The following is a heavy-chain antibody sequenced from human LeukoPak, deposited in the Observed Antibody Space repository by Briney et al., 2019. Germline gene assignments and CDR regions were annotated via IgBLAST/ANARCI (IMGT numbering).Heavy chain of an antibody. D-gene: IGHD6-13*01. CDR3: ARPRGRQQLVPFDY. Sequence: GESLKISCKGSGHSFTNYWIGWVRQMPGKGLEWMGIIYPDDSDTRYSPSFQGQITISADKSISTAYLQWSSLKASDTAMYYCARPRGRQQLVPFDYWGQGTLVTVSS. CDR1: GHSFTNYW. J-gene: IGHJ4*02. CDR2: IYPDDSDT. V-gene: IGHV5-51*01.